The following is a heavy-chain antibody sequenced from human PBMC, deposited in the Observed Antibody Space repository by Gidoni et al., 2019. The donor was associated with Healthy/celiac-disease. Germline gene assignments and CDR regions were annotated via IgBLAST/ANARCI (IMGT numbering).Heavy chain of an antibody. V-gene: IGHV4-4*02. CDR3: ARVSGYDSSGVDY. CDR1: GGSISSSNW. D-gene: IGHD3-22*01. Sequence: QFQLPESGTGLVKPSETLSLTCAVSGGSISSSNWWSWVRQPPGKGLEWIGEIFHSGSTNYNPSLKSRVTISVDKSKNQFSLKLSSVTAADTAVYYCARVSGYDSSGVDYWGQGTLVTVSS. J-gene: IGHJ4*02. CDR2: IFHSGST.